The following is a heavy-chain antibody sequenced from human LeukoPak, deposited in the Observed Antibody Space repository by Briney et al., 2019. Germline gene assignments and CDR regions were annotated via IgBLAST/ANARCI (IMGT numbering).Heavy chain of an antibody. J-gene: IGHJ2*01. V-gene: IGHV3-23*01. CDR3: AKDVGVAGIWYFDL. CDR1: GFTFSSYG. CDR2: ISGSGGST. D-gene: IGHD6-19*01. Sequence: GGSLRLSCAASGFTFSSYGMSWVRQAPGKGLEWVSAISGSGGSTYYADSVKGRFTISRDNSKTTLYLQMNSLRAEDTAVYYCAKDVGVAGIWYFDLWGRGTLVTVSS.